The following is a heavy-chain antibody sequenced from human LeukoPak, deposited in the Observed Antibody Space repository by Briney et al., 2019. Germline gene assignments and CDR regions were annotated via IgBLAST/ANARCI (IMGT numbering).Heavy chain of an antibody. V-gene: IGHV1-18*01. CDR3: ARSSNYYDSSGYHEYFDY. Sequence: ASVKVSCKASGYTFTSYGISWVRQAPGQGLEWMGWISAYNGNTNYAQKLQGRVTMTTDTSTSTAYMELSSLRSEDTAVYYCARSSNYYDSSGYHEYFDYWGQGTLVTVSS. D-gene: IGHD3-22*01. J-gene: IGHJ4*02. CDR1: GYTFTSYG. CDR2: ISAYNGNT.